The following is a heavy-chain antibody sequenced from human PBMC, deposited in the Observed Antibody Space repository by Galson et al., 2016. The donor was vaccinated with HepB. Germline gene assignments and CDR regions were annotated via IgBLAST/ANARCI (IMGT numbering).Heavy chain of an antibody. CDR2: RYFTGSI. V-gene: IGHV4-39*01. CDR1: GCSVSSSAYF. Sequence: SETLSLTCAVSGCSVSSSAYFWGWIRQPPGKGLEWIGARYFTGSIDYNPSLKSRVTISVDTSKNQFSLRVTSVTAADTGVYYCARRGNHYHGLDVWGQGTTVTVSS. D-gene: IGHD4-23*01. CDR3: ARRGNHYHGLDV. J-gene: IGHJ6*02.